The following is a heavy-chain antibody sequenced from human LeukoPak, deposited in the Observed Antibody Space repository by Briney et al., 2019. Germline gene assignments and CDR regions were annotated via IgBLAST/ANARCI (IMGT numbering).Heavy chain of an antibody. Sequence: PSETLSLTCTVSGGSISSGDYYWSWIRQPPGKGLEWIGYIYYSGSTYYNPSLKGRVTISVDTSKNQFSLKLSSVTAADTAVYYCARGGGVTAWFDPWGQGTLVTVSS. CDR3: ARGGGVTAWFDP. CDR2: IYYSGST. J-gene: IGHJ5*02. CDR1: GGSISSGDYY. D-gene: IGHD3-16*01. V-gene: IGHV4-30-4*08.